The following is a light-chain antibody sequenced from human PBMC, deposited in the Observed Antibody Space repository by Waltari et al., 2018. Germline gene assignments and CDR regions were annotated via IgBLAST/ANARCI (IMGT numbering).Light chain of an antibody. Sequence: EVVLTQSPATLSLSPGERATLSCRASENVKRHLAWYQQKPGQAPRLLLYDTSNRATGVPARFSGSGSGTDFTLTINSLEPEDFAIYYCQQRNDRPPWTFGQGTKVETK. CDR3: QQRNDRPPWT. V-gene: IGKV3-11*01. J-gene: IGKJ1*01. CDR2: DTS. CDR1: ENVKRH.